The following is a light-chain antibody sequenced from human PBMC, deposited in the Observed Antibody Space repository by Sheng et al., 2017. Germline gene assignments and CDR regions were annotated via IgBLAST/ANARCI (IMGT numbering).Light chain of an antibody. CDR1: SSDVGSYNL. Sequence: QSALTQPASVSGSPGQSITISCTGTSSDVGSYNLVSWYQQYSGKAPKLMIYEGSKRPSGVSNRFSGSKSDNTASLTISGLQAEDEADYYCCSYAGTRTLIFGGGTKVTVL. V-gene: IGLV2-23*01. J-gene: IGLJ2*01. CDR3: CSYAGTRTLI. CDR2: EGS.